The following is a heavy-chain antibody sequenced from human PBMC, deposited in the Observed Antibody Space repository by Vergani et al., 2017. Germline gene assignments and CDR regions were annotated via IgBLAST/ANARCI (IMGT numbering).Heavy chain of an antibody. CDR3: AKGRSDYDGFWGGYYGYYYGMDV. Sequence: EVQLLESGGGLVQPGGSLRLSCAASGFTFSSYAMSWVRQAPGKGLEWVSAISGSGGSTYYADSVKGRFTISRDNSKNKLYLQMNSLRAEDTAVYYCAKGRSDYDGFWGGYYGYYYGMDVWGQGTTVTVSS. D-gene: IGHD3-3*01. CDR2: ISGSGGST. J-gene: IGHJ6*02. CDR1: GFTFSSYA. V-gene: IGHV3-23*01.